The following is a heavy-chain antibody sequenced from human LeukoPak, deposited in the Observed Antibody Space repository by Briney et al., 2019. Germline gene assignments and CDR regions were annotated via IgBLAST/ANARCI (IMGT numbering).Heavy chain of an antibody. CDR1: GGSFSGYY. V-gene: IGHV4-34*01. CDR2: INHSVST. D-gene: IGHD3-22*01. Sequence: SETLSLTCAVYGGSFSGYYWSWIRQPPGKGLEWIGEINHSVSTNYNPSLKSRVTISVDTSKNQFSLKLSSVTAADTAVYYCARGGGHYYDSSGYYYVGLTYQSYYFDYWGQGTLVTVSS. J-gene: IGHJ4*02. CDR3: ARGGGHYYDSSGYYYVGLTYQSYYFDY.